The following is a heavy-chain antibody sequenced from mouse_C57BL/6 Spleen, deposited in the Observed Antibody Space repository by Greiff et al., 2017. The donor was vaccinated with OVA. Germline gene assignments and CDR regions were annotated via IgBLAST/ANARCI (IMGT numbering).Heavy chain of an antibody. CDR3: ARRFDDYDDRYYFDY. J-gene: IGHJ2*01. V-gene: IGHV1-61*01. CDR2: IYPSDSET. Sequence: QQRPGQGLEWIGNIYPSDSETHYNQKFKDKATLTVDKSSSTAYMQLSSLTSEDSAVYYCARRFDDYDDRYYFDYWGQGTTLTVSS. D-gene: IGHD2-4*01.